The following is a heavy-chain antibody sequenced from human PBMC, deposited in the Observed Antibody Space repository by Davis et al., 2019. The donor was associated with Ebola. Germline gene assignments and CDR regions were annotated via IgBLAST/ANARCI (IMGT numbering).Heavy chain of an antibody. CDR1: RFSFTSYA. D-gene: IGHD1/OR15-1a*01. CDR2: ISGDGGRI. V-gene: IGHV3-43*02. J-gene: IGHJ6*02. Sequence: GGSLRLSCAASRFSFTSYAMSWVRQAPGKGLEWVSLISGDGGRIYYADSVKGRFTISRDNSKNSLYLQMNSLRTEDTALYYCAKDLEYWYKDYYYGMDVWGQGTTVTVSS. CDR3: AKDLEYWYKDYYYGMDV.